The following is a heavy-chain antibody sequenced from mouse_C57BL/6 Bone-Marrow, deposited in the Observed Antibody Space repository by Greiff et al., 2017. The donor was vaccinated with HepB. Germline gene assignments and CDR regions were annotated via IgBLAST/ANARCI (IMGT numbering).Heavy chain of an antibody. Sequence: QVQLKQPGAELVKPGASVKMSCKASGYTFTSYWITWVKQRPGQGLEWIGDIYPGSGSTNYNEKFKSKATLTVDTSSSTAYMQLSSLTSEDSAVYYCARGDGNYYAMDYWGQGTSVTVSS. CDR3: ARGDGNYYAMDY. J-gene: IGHJ4*01. V-gene: IGHV1-55*01. D-gene: IGHD2-1*01. CDR2: IYPGSGST. CDR1: GYTFTSYW.